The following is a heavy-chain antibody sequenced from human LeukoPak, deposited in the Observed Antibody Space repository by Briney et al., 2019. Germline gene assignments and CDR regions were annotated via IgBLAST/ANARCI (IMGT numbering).Heavy chain of an antibody. V-gene: IGHV3-13*01. CDR2: IGTAGDI. CDR1: GFTFSNYD. J-gene: IGHJ4*02. Sequence: PGGSLRLSCAASGFTFSNYDMHWVRQATGKGLEWVSGIGTAGDIYYPGSVKGRFTISRENAKNSLYLQMNSLRAGDTAVYYCASEGSGSYGVVIDYWGQGTLVTVSS. D-gene: IGHD1-26*01. CDR3: ASEGSGSYGVVIDY.